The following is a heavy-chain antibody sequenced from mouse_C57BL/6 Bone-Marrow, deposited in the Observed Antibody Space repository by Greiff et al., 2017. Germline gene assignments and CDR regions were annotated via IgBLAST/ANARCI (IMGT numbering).Heavy chain of an antibody. J-gene: IGHJ1*03. D-gene: IGHD1-1*01. CDR1: GFTFSSYG. CDR3: ARRLRWYFDV. CDR2: ISSGGSYT. V-gene: IGHV5-6*02. Sequence: DVKLVESGGDLVKPGGSLKLSCAASGFTFSSYGMSWVRQTPDKRLEWVATISSGGSYTYYPDSVKGRFTISRDNAKNTLYLQMSSLKSEDTAMYYCARRLRWYFDVWGTGTTVTVSS.